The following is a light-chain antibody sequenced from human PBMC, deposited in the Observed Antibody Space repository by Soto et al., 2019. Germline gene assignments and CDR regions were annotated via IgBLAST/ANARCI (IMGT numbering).Light chain of an antibody. V-gene: IGKV3-20*01. CDR2: DTS. J-gene: IGKJ1*01. CDR1: QSVSIK. CDR3: QQYGSSGT. Sequence: IVSTPSPATLSVSQGDRAPLSCRASQSVSIKLAWYQQKPGQAPRLLIYDTSTRATGIPARFSGSGSGTDFTLTISRLEPEDFAVYYCQQYGSSGTFGQGTKVDIK.